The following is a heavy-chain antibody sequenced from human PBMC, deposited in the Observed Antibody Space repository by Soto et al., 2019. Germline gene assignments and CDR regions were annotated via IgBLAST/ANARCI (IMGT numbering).Heavy chain of an antibody. J-gene: IGHJ6*03. Sequence: SETLSLTCTVSGGSVSNSQYFWVWLRQPPGKGLEWIGTISHSGSVRYNPSLNSPVTISVDTSRNQFSLKLSSVTAADTAVYYCARGRREAARFTPRKYYYYMDGWGKGTTVTVSS. CDR1: GGSVSNSQYF. CDR3: ARGRREAARFTPRKYYYYMDG. CDR2: ISHSGSV. D-gene: IGHD6-6*01. V-gene: IGHV4-39*01.